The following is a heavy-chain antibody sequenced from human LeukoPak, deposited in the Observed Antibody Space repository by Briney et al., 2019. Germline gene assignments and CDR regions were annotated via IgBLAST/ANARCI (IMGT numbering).Heavy chain of an antibody. D-gene: IGHD2-15*01. V-gene: IGHV1-2*02. Sequence: ASVKVSCKASGYTFTDYNMHWVRQAPGQGLEWMGWINPNSGGTNYAQKFQGRVTMTGDTSISTAYMELTRLRSDDTAVYYCARPLGGISGGKCCELDYWGQGTLVTVSS. J-gene: IGHJ4*02. CDR2: INPNSGGT. CDR1: GYTFTDYN. CDR3: ARPLGGISGGKCCELDY.